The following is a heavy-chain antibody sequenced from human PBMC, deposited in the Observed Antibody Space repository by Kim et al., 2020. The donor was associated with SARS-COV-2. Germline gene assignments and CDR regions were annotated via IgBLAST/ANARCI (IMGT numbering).Heavy chain of an antibody. CDR3: TTTDY. CDR2: KTYGETT. Sequence: KTYGETTEDAASVKGRFTNSRDDSKSIAYLQMNSLKTEDTAVYYCTTTDYWGQGTLVTVSS. V-gene: IGHV3-49*02. J-gene: IGHJ4*02.